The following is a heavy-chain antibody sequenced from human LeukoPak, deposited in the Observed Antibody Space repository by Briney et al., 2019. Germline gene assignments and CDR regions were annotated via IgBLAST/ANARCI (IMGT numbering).Heavy chain of an antibody. CDR1: GASIANYY. CDR2: IHYTGST. Sequence: SETLSLTCTLPGASIANYYWSWIRQPPGKRMEWIGYIHYTGSTNYNPSLKSRVSLSIDTSRDQFSLRLSSVTAADTAVYYCARKLGTGRRPFLEWYFDLWGRGTLVTVTS. CDR3: ARKLGTGRRPFLEWYFDL. V-gene: IGHV4-59*01. D-gene: IGHD7-27*01. J-gene: IGHJ2*01.